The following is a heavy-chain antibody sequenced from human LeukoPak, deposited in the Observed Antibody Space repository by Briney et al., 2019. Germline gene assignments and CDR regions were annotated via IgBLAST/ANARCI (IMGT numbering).Heavy chain of an antibody. J-gene: IGHJ6*02. V-gene: IGHV3-11*06. CDR2: ISSSSSYT. Sequence: NPGGSLRLSCAASGFTFSDYYMSWIRQAPGKGLEWVSYISSSSSYTIYADSVKGRFTISRDNAKNSLYLQMNSLRAEDTAVYYCARGQGTMILTLHMDVWGQGTTVTVSS. CDR3: ARGQGTMILTLHMDV. CDR1: GFTFSDYY. D-gene: IGHD3-22*01.